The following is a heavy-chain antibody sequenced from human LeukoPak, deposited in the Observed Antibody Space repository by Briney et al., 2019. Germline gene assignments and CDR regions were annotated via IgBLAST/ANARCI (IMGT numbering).Heavy chain of an antibody. CDR2: IYPGDSDS. Sequence: GESLKISCKGSGYKFTTYWIAWVRQMPGKGLEWMGIIYPGDSDSRYSPSFQGQVTFSADKSINTAYLQWNSLKASDTAMYYCARAGIVDNWFDPWGQGTLVTVSS. V-gene: IGHV5-51*01. CDR1: GYKFTTYW. J-gene: IGHJ5*02. CDR3: ARAGIVDNWFDP. D-gene: IGHD2-15*01.